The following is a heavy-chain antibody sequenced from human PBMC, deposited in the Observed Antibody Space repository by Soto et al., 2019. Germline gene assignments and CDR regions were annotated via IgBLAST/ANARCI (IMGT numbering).Heavy chain of an antibody. CDR2: IYYSGST. D-gene: IGHD4-17*01. CDR1: GGSISSYY. Sequence: PSETLSLSCTVSGGSISSYYWSWIRQPPGKGLEWIGYIYYSGSTYYNPSLKSRVTISVDTSKNQFSLKLSSVTAADTAVYYCARLRSTVTTPGNYYYYYYMDVWGKGTTVTVSS. V-gene: IGHV4-59*04. J-gene: IGHJ6*03. CDR3: ARLRSTVTTPGNYYYYYYMDV.